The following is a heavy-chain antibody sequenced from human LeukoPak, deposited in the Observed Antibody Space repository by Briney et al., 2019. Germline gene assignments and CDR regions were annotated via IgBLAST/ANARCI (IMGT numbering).Heavy chain of an antibody. Sequence: SETLPLTCTVSGGSISSYYWSWIRQPPGKGLEWIGYIYYSGSTNYNPSLKSRVTISVDTSKNQFSLKLSSVTAADTAVYYCARDGSSGWYYFDYWGQGTLVTVSS. D-gene: IGHD6-19*01. V-gene: IGHV4-59*01. J-gene: IGHJ4*02. CDR2: IYYSGST. CDR1: GGSISSYY. CDR3: ARDGSSGWYYFDY.